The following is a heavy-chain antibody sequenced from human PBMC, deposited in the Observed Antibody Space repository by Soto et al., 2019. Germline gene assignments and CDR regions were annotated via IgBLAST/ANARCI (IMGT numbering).Heavy chain of an antibody. CDR2: IYYSGST. D-gene: IGHD1-7*01. CDR3: ARQGITGTTVWFDP. Sequence: QLQLQESGPGLVKPSETLSLTCTVSGGSISSSSYYWGWIRQPPGKGLEWIGSIYYSGSTYYNPSLKSRVTISVDTSKNQFSLKLSSVTAADTAVYYCARQGITGTTVWFDPWGQGTLVTVSS. CDR1: GGSISSSSYY. V-gene: IGHV4-39*01. J-gene: IGHJ5*02.